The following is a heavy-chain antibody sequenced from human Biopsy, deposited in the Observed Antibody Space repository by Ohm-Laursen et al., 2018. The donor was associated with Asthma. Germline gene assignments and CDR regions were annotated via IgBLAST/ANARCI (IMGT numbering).Heavy chain of an antibody. Sequence: GSSVKVSCKPSGYTFNSAGITWVRQAPGQGLEWMGWISVYNGNTKVAQKLQDRVTMITDTSTSTAYMELWSLRSDDTAVYFCARAVDYSHYYGIDVWGQGTTVTVS. J-gene: IGHJ6*02. V-gene: IGHV1-18*01. CDR3: ARAVDYSHYYGIDV. CDR1: GYTFNSAG. D-gene: IGHD3-10*01. CDR2: ISVYNGNT.